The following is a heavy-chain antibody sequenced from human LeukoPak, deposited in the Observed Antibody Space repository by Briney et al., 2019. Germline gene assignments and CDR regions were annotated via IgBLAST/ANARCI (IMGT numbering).Heavy chain of an antibody. CDR1: GGSISSHH. D-gene: IGHD2-8*01. J-gene: IGHJ5*02. CDR3: ASGVPGWFDP. Sequence: SETLSLTCTVSGGSISSHHWNWIRQPPGKGLEWIGYIYYSGSTNCNPSLKSRVTISVDTSKNQFSLKLSSVTAADTAVYYCASGVPGWFDPWGQGTLVTVSS. V-gene: IGHV4-59*08. CDR2: IYYSGST.